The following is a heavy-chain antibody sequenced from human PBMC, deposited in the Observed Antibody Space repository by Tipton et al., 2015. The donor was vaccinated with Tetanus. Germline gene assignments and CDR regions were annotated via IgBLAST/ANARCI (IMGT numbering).Heavy chain of an antibody. CDR1: GFTFNNYA. V-gene: IGHV3-23*01. CDR3: AKDRKATILFDF. CDR2: ITSSGANT. D-gene: IGHD5-24*01. Sequence: GSLRLSCAASGFTFNNYAMGWVRQAPGKGLEWVSVITSSGANTYYADSVKGRFIISRDNSKNTLYLQMNSLRAEDSAVYYCAKDRKATILFDFWGQGTLVTVSS. J-gene: IGHJ4*02.